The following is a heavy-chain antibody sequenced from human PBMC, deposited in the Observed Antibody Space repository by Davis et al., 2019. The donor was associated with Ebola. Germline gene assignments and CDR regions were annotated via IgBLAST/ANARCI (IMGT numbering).Heavy chain of an antibody. Sequence: MPSETLSLTCAFYGGSFSGYYWSWIRQPPGKGLEWIGEINHSGSTNYNPSLKSRVTISVDTSKNQFSLKLSSVTAADTAVYYCARGTTVIYYYYYGMDVWGQGTTVTVSS. D-gene: IGHD4-17*01. V-gene: IGHV4-34*01. CDR2: INHSGST. CDR1: GGSFSGYY. CDR3: ARGTTVIYYYYYGMDV. J-gene: IGHJ6*02.